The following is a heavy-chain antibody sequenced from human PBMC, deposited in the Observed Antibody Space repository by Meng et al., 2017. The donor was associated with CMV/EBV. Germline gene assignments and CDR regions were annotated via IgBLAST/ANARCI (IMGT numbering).Heavy chain of an antibody. V-gene: IGHV1-69*10. CDR2: IIPILGIA. D-gene: IGHD3-3*01. CDR1: VGTFSSYA. Sequence: SVNVSCKASVGTFSSYAISWVRQAPGQGLEWMGGIIPILGIANYAQKFQGRVTINADKSTSTAYMELSRLRSEDTAVYYCARRLSTYDFWSGYSSRGMDVWGQGTTVTVSS. CDR3: ARRLSTYDFWSGYSSRGMDV. J-gene: IGHJ6*02.